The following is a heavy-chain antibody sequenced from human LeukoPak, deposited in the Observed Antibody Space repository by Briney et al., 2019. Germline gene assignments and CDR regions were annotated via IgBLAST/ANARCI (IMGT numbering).Heavy chain of an antibody. V-gene: IGHV3-30*03. J-gene: IGHJ6*03. Sequence: PGRSLRLSCAASGFTFSSYGMHWVRQAPGKGLEWVAVISYDGSNKYYADSVKGRFTISRDNSKNTLYLQMNSLRAEDTAVYYCARERTDSHYYYYMDVWGKGTTVTVSS. CDR1: GFTFSSYG. D-gene: IGHD5-18*01. CDR2: ISYDGSNK. CDR3: ARERTDSHYYYYMDV.